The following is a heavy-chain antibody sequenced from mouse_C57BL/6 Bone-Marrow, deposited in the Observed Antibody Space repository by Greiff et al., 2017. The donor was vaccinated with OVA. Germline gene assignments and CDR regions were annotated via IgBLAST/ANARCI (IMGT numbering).Heavy chain of an antibody. CDR3: VRHEGEGTAWFAY. CDR2: IRSKSNNYAT. CDR1: GFSFNTYA. V-gene: IGHV10-1*01. J-gene: IGHJ3*01. Sequence: EVHLVESGGGLVQPKGSLKLSCAASGFSFNTYAMNWVRQAPGKGLEWVARIRSKSNNYATYYADSVKDRFTISRDDSESMLYLQMNNLKTEDTAMYYGVRHEGEGTAWFAYWGQGTLVTVSA. D-gene: IGHD2-14*01.